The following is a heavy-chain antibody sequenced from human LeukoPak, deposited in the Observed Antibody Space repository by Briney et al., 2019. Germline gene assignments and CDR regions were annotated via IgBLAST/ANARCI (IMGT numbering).Heavy chain of an antibody. CDR2: ISTSSRYT. Sequence: GGSLRLSCAASGFTFSDYYMSWIRQAPRKGLEWVSYISTSSRYTNYADSVKGRFTISRDNAKNSLFLQMNSLRAEDTAVYYCARGGRYSGSNFDYWGQGTLVTVSS. CDR1: GFTFSDYY. D-gene: IGHD1-26*01. CDR3: ARGGRYSGSNFDY. J-gene: IGHJ4*02. V-gene: IGHV3-11*06.